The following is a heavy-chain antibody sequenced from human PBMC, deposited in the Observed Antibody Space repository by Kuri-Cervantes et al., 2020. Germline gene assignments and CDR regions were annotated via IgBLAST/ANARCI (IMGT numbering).Heavy chain of an antibody. V-gene: IGHV3-33*01. J-gene: IGHJ5*02. CDR1: GFTFSSYG. CDR2: IWYDGSNK. Sequence: GESLKISCAASGFTFSSYGMHWVRQAPGKGLEWVAVIWYDGSNKYYADSVKGRFTISRDNSKNTLYLQMNSLRAEDTAVYYCARGGNSSSWYWWFDPWGQGTLVTVSS. CDR3: ARGGNSSSWYWWFDP. D-gene: IGHD6-13*01.